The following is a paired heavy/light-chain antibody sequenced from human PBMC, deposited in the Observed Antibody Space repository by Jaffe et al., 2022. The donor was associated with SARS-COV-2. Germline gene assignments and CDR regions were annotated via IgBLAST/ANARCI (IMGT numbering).Light chain of an antibody. Sequence: EILMTQSPATLSVSPGERVTLSCRASRSVRDNLAWFQQKPGQAPRLLIFGASTRATGIPARFSGSGSGTEFTLTISSMQSEDFAIYHCQQYNGWPRTFGQGTKVEIK. CDR3: QQYNGWPRT. J-gene: IGKJ1*01. CDR1: RSVRDN. V-gene: IGKV3-15*01. CDR2: GAS.
Heavy chain of an antibody. CDR1: GASVSSGSYY. CDR3: ARDDGDYVSFGLDL. J-gene: IGHJ6*02. D-gene: IGHD4-17*01. Sequence: QVQLQESGPGLVKPSQTLSLTCTVSGASVSSGSYYWTWIRQPAGKGLEWIGRISTSGNTNYKPSLESRVTISVDTSKNQFSLILSSVTAADTAVYYCARDDGDYVSFGLDLWGQGTTVTVSS. V-gene: IGHV4-61*02. CDR2: ISTSGNT.